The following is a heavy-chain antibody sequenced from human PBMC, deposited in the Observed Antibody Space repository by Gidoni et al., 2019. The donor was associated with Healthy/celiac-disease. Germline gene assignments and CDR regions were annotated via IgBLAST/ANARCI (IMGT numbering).Heavy chain of an antibody. V-gene: IGHV4-34*01. CDR3: ARVKGKHYGSGSSLGYYYYYGMDV. J-gene: IGHJ6*02. D-gene: IGHD3-10*01. CDR2: INQSGST. CDR1: GGSFSGYY. Sequence: QVQLQQWGAGLLKPSETLSLTCAVYGGSFSGYYWSWIRQPPGKGLECIGEINQSGSTNYNPSLKSRVTISVDTSKNQFSLKLSSVTAADTAVYYCARVKGKHYGSGSSLGYYYYYGMDVWGQGTTVTVSS.